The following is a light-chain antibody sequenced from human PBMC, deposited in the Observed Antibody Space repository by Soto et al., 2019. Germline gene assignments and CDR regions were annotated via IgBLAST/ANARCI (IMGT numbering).Light chain of an antibody. CDR2: RAS. CDR1: QSVVSN. J-gene: IGKJ2*01. CDR3: QQYNNWPQT. V-gene: IGKV3-15*01. Sequence: EIVLTQSPATLSVSPGERATLSCRASQSVVSNLAWYQQKPGQAPRLLIYRASTRATGIPARFSGSGAGTEYTITISSLQSEAFAVYSCQQYNNWPQTFGQGTKLEIK.